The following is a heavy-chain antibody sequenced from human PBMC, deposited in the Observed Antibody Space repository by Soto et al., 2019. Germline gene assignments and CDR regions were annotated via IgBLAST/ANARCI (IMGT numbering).Heavy chain of an antibody. D-gene: IGHD5-12*01. CDR3: AKDHSGYDWGALDY. CDR1: GFTFVHYA. CDR2: ISWNSGSI. J-gene: IGHJ4*02. V-gene: IGHV3-9*01. Sequence: EVQLVESGGGLVQPGRSLRLSCAASGFTFVHYAMHWVRQAPGKGLEWDSGISWNSGSIGYADSVKGRFTISRGNAKNALYPQMNSLSAEDTALYYGAKDHSGYDWGALDYWGQGTLVTVSS.